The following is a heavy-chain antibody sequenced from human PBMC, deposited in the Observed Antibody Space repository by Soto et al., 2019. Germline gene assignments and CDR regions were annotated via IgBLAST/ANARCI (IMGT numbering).Heavy chain of an antibody. V-gene: IGHV3-23*01. J-gene: IGHJ6*02. CDR1: GFTFSSYA. D-gene: IGHD5-18*01. CDR2: ISGSGGNT. Sequence: GGSLRLSCAASGFTFSSYAMSWVRQAPGKGLEWVSAISGSGGNTYYADSVKGRFTISRDNSKNTLYLQMNSLRAEDTAVYYCANRDTSMVTRYYYGMDVWGQGTTVTVSS. CDR3: ANRDTSMVTRYYYGMDV.